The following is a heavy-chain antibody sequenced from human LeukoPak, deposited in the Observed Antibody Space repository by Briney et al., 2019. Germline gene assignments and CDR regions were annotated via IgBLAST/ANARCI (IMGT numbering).Heavy chain of an antibody. V-gene: IGHV4-38-2*02. CDR2: IYHSGST. CDR3: ARVSSGWYDY. J-gene: IGHJ4*02. D-gene: IGHD6-19*01. CDR1: GYSIGSGYY. Sequence: SETLSLTCTVSGYSIGSGYYWGWIRQPPGKGLEGIGSIYHSGSTYYNASLKSRVTISVDKAKNQLSLQLSTLTAADTAVYYCARVSSGWYDYWGQGTVVSVSS.